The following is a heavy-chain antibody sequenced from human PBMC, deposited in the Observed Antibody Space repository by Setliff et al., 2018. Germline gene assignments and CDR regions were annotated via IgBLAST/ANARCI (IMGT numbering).Heavy chain of an antibody. CDR1: GGTFSSYG. Sequence: SVKVSCKASGGTFSSYGITWVRQAPGQGLEWMGGTIPMFGTTNYAQKFQGRVTIITDASTSTSYMALSSLTSADTAVYYCAREGVDTRSSTDYRYYMDVWGKGTTGTV. V-gene: IGHV1-69*05. CDR2: TIPMFGTT. D-gene: IGHD5-18*01. J-gene: IGHJ6*03. CDR3: AREGVDTRSSTDYRYYMDV.